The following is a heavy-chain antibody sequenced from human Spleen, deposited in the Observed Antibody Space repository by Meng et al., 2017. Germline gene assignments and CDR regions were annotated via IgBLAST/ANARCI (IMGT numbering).Heavy chain of an antibody. CDR3: ARGPTTVAHDFDY. Sequence: VQRQEWGAGLLKPSETLSLTAVVSGGSFSDYYWSWTRQPPGKGLEWIGEINHRGNTNYNSFLESRVTISVDTSQNSLSLKLSSVTAADSAVYYCARGPTTVAHDFDYWGQGTLVTVSS. V-gene: IGHV4-34*02. J-gene: IGHJ4*02. D-gene: IGHD4-11*01. CDR2: INHRGNT. CDR1: GGSFSDYY.